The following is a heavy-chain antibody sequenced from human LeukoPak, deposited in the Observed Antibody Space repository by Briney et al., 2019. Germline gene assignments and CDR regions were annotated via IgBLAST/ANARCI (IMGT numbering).Heavy chain of an antibody. V-gene: IGHV1-69*13. D-gene: IGHD1-26*01. CDR3: ARAGSQTAYSFDY. CDR1: GGTFSSYA. Sequence: GASVKVSCKASGGTFSSYAISWVRQAPGQGLEWMGGITPIFGTANYAQKFQGRVTITADESTSTAYMELSSLRSEDTAVYYCARAGSQTAYSFDYWGQGTLVTVSS. J-gene: IGHJ4*02. CDR2: ITPIFGTA.